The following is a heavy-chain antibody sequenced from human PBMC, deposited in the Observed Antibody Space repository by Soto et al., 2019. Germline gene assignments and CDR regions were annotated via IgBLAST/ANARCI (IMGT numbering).Heavy chain of an antibody. CDR1: GCTVSSYS. CDR3: ARKSLDYYYGMDV. CDR2: ISSSSSTI. J-gene: IGHJ6*02. V-gene: IGHV3-48*02. Sequence: GSLRLSCAASGCTVSSYSMNWVRPAPGKGLEWVSYISSSSSTIYYADSVKGRFTISRDNAKNSLYLQMNSLRDEDTAVYYCARKSLDYYYGMDVWGQGTTVTVSS.